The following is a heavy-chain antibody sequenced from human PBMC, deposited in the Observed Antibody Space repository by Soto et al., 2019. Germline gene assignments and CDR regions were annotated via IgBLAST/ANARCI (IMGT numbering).Heavy chain of an antibody. V-gene: IGHV4-34*01. CDR3: ARDIGSGIVVDY. D-gene: IGHD3-10*01. J-gene: IGHJ4*02. Sequence: QVQLQQWGAGLLKPSETLSLTCAVYGGSFSGYYWSWIRQPPGKGLEWIGEINHSGSTNYNPSLKSRVTISVDTSKNQFSLKLSSVTAADTAVYYCARDIGSGIVVDYWGQGTLVTVSS. CDR2: INHSGST. CDR1: GGSFSGYY.